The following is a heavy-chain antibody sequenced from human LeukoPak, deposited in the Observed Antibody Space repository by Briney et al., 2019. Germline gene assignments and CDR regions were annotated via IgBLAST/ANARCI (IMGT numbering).Heavy chain of an antibody. CDR2: ISTSSTYI. CDR1: GFTFSSYT. V-gene: IGHV3-21*01. CDR3: ARGEGYYASGSYYIDY. D-gene: IGHD3-10*01. Sequence: GGSLRLSCAASGFTFSSYTMNWVRQAPGKGLEWVSSISTSSTYIYYADSVRGRFTISRDNAKNSLYLRMSSLRVEDTAVYYCARGEGYYASGSYYIDYWGQGTLVT. J-gene: IGHJ4*02.